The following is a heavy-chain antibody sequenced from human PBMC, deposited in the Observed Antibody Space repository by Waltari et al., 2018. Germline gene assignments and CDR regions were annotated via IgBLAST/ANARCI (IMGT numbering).Heavy chain of an antibody. CDR3: ARESAVSGWYVS. D-gene: IGHD6-19*01. J-gene: IGHJ4*02. CDR1: GFPVGNNY. V-gene: IGHV3-53*02. Sequence: EVQLVETGGGLIQPGGSLRLSCAASGFPVGNNYMSWVRQAQGRGLEWVSGIYSGGRTFYPDSVKGRFTISRDNSKNTLYLQMNSLRADDTAVYYCARESAVSGWYVSWGQGTLVTVSS. CDR2: IYSGGRT.